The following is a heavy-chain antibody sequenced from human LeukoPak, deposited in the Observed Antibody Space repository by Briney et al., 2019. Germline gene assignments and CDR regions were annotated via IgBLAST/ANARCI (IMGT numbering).Heavy chain of an antibody. CDR2: ISYDGSNK. CDR3: AKAGVLWFGEFPDY. V-gene: IGHV3-30*18. D-gene: IGHD3-10*01. CDR1: GFTFSSYG. Sequence: GRSLRLSCAASGFTFSSYGMHWVRQAPGKGLEWVAVISYDGSNKYYADSVKGRFTISRDNSKNTLYLQVNSLRAEDTAVYYCAKAGVLWFGEFPDYWGQGTLVTVSS. J-gene: IGHJ4*02.